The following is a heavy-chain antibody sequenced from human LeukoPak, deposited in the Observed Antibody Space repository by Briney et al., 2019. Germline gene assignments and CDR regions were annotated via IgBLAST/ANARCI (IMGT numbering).Heavy chain of an antibody. CDR3: ASGKQWLAFDY. CDR2: IYYSGST. CDR1: GGSISSSSYY. Sequence: SETLSLTCTVSGGSISSSSYYWSWIRQPPGKGLEWIGYIYYSGSTYYNPSLKSRVTISVDTSKNQFSLKLSSVTAADTAVYYCASGKQWLAFDYWGQGTLVTVSS. V-gene: IGHV4-30-4*08. D-gene: IGHD6-19*01. J-gene: IGHJ4*02.